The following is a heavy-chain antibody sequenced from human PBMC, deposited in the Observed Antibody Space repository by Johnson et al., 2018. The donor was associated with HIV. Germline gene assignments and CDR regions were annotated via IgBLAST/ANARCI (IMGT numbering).Heavy chain of an antibody. J-gene: IGHJ3*01. CDR2: ISYDGSNK. CDR1: GFTFSSYG. Sequence: QVQLVESGGGVVQPGRSLRLSCAVSGFTFSSYGMHWVRRAPGKGLEWVAVISYDGSNKYYADSVKGRFTISRDNSKNTLYLQMNSLRAEDMAVYYCVRGGQWGATDAFDVWGQGTMVTVSS. D-gene: IGHD6-19*01. CDR3: VRGGQWGATDAFDV. V-gene: IGHV3-30*03.